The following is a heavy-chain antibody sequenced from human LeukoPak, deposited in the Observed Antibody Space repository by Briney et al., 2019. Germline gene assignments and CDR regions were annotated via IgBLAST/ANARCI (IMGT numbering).Heavy chain of an antibody. V-gene: IGHV1-18*01. CDR1: GYTFTSYG. D-gene: IGHD3-22*01. CDR2: ISAYNGNT. J-gene: IGHJ4*02. Sequence: AASVKVSCKASGYTFTSYGISWVRQAPGQGLEWMLCISAYNGNTNYAQKLQGRVTMTTDTSTSTAYMELRSLRSDDTAVYYCAILAGGSGYYLPLNWGQGTLVTVSS. CDR3: AILAGGSGYYLPLN.